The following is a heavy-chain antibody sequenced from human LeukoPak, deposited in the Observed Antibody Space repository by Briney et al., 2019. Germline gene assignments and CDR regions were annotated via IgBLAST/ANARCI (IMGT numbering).Heavy chain of an antibody. V-gene: IGHV3-33*08. D-gene: IGHD6-13*01. CDR2: IWYDGSNK. CDR3: ARELAA. J-gene: IGHJ4*02. Sequence: PGRSLRLSCAASGFTFSSYAMHWVRQAPGKGLEWVAVIWYDGSNKYYADSVKGRFTISRDNSKNTLYLQMNSLRDEDTAVYYCARELAAWGQGTLVTVSS. CDR1: GFTFSSYA.